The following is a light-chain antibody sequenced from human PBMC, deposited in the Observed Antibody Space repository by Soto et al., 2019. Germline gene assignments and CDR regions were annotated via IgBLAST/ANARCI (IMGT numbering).Light chain of an antibody. CDR2: GNN. V-gene: IGLV1-51*01. CDR3: ATWDRSLSVYVL. Sequence: QSVLTQPPSVSAAPGQKVTISCSGSSSNVGSNYVSWYQQLPGTAPKLLIYGNNKRPSGIPDRFSGSKSGTSATLDITGLQTGDEADYYCATWDRSLSVYVLFGGGTKLTVL. CDR1: SSNVGSNY. J-gene: IGLJ2*01.